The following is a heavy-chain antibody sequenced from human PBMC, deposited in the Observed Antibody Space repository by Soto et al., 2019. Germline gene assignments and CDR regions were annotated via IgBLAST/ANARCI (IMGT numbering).Heavy chain of an antibody. Sequence: QVQLVQSGAEVKKPGASVKVSCKAYGYTFPSYDINWVRQATGQGLEWMGWLNPNSGNTGYAQKFQGRVTMTRNTSISTAYMELSSMRAEDTAVYYCARENYGNSAWFDPWGQGTLVTVSS. CDR2: LNPNSGNT. CDR3: ARENYGNSAWFDP. J-gene: IGHJ5*02. CDR1: GYTFPSYD. D-gene: IGHD3-10*01. V-gene: IGHV1-8*01.